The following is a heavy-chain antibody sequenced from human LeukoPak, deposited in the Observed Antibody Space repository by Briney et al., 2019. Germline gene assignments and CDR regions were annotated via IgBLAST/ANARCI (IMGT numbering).Heavy chain of an antibody. CDR2: ISGRGGST. Sequence: GGSLRLSCAASGFTFSSYAMSWVRQAPGKGLEWVSAISGRGGSTYYPDSVKGRFTISRDNSKNTLYLQMNSLRAEDTAVYYCAKIRYGGDSGLDYWGQGTLVTVSS. J-gene: IGHJ4*02. D-gene: IGHD2-21*01. CDR1: GFTFSSYA. V-gene: IGHV3-23*01. CDR3: AKIRYGGDSGLDY.